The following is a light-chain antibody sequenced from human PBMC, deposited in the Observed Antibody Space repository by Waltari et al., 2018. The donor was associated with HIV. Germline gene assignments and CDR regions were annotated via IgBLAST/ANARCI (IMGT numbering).Light chain of an antibody. J-gene: IGLJ3*02. V-gene: IGLV3-19*01. CDR2: GRN. CDR1: SLRTYY. Sequence: SSELTQDPAVSVALGQTVRITCQGDSLRTYYASWYQQKPGQAPVLFMFGRNNRPSGIPDRCSGSSSGNTGSLIITGAQAEDEAVYCCNSRENSGKGVFGGGTKLTVL. CDR3: NSRENSGKGV.